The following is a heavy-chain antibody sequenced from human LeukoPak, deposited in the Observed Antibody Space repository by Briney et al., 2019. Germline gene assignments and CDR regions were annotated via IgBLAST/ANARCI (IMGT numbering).Heavy chain of an antibody. V-gene: IGHV4-61*02. CDR1: GGSISSGGYY. J-gene: IGHJ2*01. D-gene: IGHD3-10*01. Sequence: SQTLSLTCTVSGGSISSGGYYWSWIRQPAGKGLEWIGRIYTSGSINYSPSLKSRVTISVDTSKNQLPLKLSSVTAADTAVYYCARDSGHSAVLPLWFDLWGRGTLVTVSS. CDR3: ARDSGHSAVLPLWFDL. CDR2: IYTSGSI.